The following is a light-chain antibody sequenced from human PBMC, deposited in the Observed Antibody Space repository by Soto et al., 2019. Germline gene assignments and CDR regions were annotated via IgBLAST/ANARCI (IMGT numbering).Light chain of an antibody. V-gene: IGKV3-20*01. CDR3: HHYTRSPIFT. Sequence: EVVLTQSPGTLSLSAGERATLSCRASQSVADHHLAWYQQKPGQAPRLLIYDASTRAAGIPDRFSGSGSGTDFTLTISRLEPEDFGVYFCHHYTRSPIFTFGPGTTVD. J-gene: IGKJ3*01. CDR2: DAS. CDR1: QSVADHH.